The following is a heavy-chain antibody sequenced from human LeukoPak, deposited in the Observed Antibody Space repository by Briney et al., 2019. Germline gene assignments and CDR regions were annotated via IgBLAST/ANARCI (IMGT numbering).Heavy chain of an antibody. J-gene: IGHJ4*02. CDR3: ARDDFDYDILTGYPYYYDY. CDR2: ISAYNGNT. V-gene: IGHV1-18*01. CDR1: GYTFTSYG. D-gene: IGHD3-9*01. Sequence: ASVKVSCKASGYTFTSYGISWLRQAPGQGLEWMGWISAYNGNTNYAQKLQGRVTMTTDTSTSTAYMELRSLRSDDTAVYYCARDDFDYDILTGYPYYYDYWGQGTLVTVSS.